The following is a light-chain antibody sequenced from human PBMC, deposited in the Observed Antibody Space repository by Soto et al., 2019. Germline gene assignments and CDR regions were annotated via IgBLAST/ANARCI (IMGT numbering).Light chain of an antibody. CDR3: QQCSNWPPIT. J-gene: IGKJ1*01. V-gene: IGKV3-11*01. CDR1: QSVSNY. CDR2: GAS. Sequence: EIVLTQSPATLSLSPGERATLSCRASQSVSNYLAWYQQKPGQAPRLLIYGASTRATDIPARFSGSGSGTDFTLTISSLEPEDFATYYCQQCSNWPPITFGQGTKVDI.